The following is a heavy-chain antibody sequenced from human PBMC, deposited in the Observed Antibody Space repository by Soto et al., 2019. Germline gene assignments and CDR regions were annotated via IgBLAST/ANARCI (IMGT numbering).Heavy chain of an antibody. CDR3: ARLAGHTGYVGMDV. D-gene: IGHD5-12*01. CDR1: GYSFTSYW. CDR2: IYPGGSDT. J-gene: IGHJ6*02. V-gene: IGHV5-51*01. Sequence: PGESLKISCKGSGYSFTSYWIGWVRHMPGKGLEWMGIIYPGGSDTTYSPSFQGQVTLSADKPISTAYLQWSSLQASDNAMYSCARLAGHTGYVGMDVCGQGPKVTVYS.